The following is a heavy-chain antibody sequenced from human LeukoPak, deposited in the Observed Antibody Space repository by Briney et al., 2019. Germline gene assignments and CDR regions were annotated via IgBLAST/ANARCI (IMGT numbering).Heavy chain of an antibody. CDR1: GGSISSGGYY. Sequence: PSETLSLTCTVSGGSISSGGYYWSWIRQPPGKGLEWIGYIYHSGSTNYNPSLKSRVTMSVDTSKNQFSLKLSSVTAADTAVYYCARSVVPAAIFGNWGQGTLVTVSS. D-gene: IGHD2-2*01. CDR3: ARSVVPAAIFGN. V-gene: IGHV4-61*08. CDR2: IYHSGST. J-gene: IGHJ4*02.